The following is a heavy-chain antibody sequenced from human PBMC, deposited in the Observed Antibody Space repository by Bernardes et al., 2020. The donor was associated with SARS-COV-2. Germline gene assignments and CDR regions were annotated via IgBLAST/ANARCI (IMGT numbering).Heavy chain of an antibody. Sequence: GGSLRLSCAASGLTFSSYAMSWVRQAPGKGLEWVSAISGSGGSTYYADSVKGRFTISRDNSKNTLYLQMNSLRAEDTAVYYCAKDPYYDFWSGYYFLHWGQGTLVTVSS. J-gene: IGHJ4*02. CDR3: AKDPYYDFWSGYYFLH. CDR1: GLTFSSYA. V-gene: IGHV3-23*01. D-gene: IGHD3-3*01. CDR2: ISGSGGST.